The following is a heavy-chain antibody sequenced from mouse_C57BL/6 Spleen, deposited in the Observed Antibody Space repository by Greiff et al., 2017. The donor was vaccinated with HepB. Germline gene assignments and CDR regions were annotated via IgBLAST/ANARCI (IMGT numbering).Heavy chain of an antibody. CDR3: ARDHYDSNYYAMDY. D-gene: IGHD2-4*01. Sequence: VQGVESGPGLVQPSQSLSITCTVSGFSLTSYGVHWVRQSPGKGLEWLGVIWSGGSTDYNAAFISRLSISKDNSKSQVFFKMNSLQADDTAIYYCARDHYDSNYYAMDYWGQGTSVTVSS. CDR2: IWSGGST. CDR1: GFSLTSYG. J-gene: IGHJ4*01. V-gene: IGHV2-2*01.